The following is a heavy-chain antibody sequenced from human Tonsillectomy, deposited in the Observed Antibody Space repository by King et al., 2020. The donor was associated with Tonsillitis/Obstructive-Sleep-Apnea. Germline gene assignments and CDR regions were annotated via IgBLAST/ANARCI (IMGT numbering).Heavy chain of an antibody. CDR3: AKEEVVKSQPGCWFDP. V-gene: IGHV3-9*01. CDR1: GFTFDDYA. Sequence: VQLVESGGGLVQPGRSLRLSCAASGFTFDDYAMHWVRQAPGKGLEWVSGISWNSGSIGYADSVKGRFTISRDNAKNSLYLQMNSLRAEDTALYYCAKEEVVKSQPGCWFDPWGQGTLVTVSS. D-gene: IGHD3-10*01. J-gene: IGHJ5*02. CDR2: ISWNSGSI.